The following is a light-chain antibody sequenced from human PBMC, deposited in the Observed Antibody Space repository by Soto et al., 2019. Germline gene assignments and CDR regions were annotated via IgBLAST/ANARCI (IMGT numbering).Light chain of an antibody. V-gene: IGKV1-39*01. J-gene: IGKJ2*01. CDR3: QQSYSTPVYT. CDR2: AAS. Sequence: DIQMTQSPSSLSASVGDRVTITCRASQSISSYLNWYQQKPGKAPKLLTYAASSLQSGVPSRFSGSGSGTDFTLTISSLQPEDFATYYCQQSYSTPVYTFGQGTKLEIK. CDR1: QSISSY.